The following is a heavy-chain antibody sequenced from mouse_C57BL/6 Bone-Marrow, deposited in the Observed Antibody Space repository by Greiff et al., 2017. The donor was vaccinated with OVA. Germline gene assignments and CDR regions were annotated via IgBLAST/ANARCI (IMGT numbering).Heavy chain of an antibody. CDR2: IDPATGGT. D-gene: IGHD2-5*01. J-gene: IGHJ4*01. Sequence: VQLKESGAELVRPGASVTLSCKASGYTFTDYEMHWVKQTPVHGLEWIGAIDPATGGTAYNQKFKGKAILTADKSSSTAYMELRSLTSEDSAVYYGTRGYSNYYAMDYWGQGTSVTVSS. CDR3: TRGYSNYYAMDY. CDR1: GYTFTDYE. V-gene: IGHV1-15*01.